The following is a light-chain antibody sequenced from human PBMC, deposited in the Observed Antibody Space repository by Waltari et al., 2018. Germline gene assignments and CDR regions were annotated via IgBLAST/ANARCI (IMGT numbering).Light chain of an antibody. CDR2: DFS. Sequence: QSALTQPRSVSGSPGQSVTISCTGTSSDVGGHDYVSWYQPYPGKGPKLMFYDFSKRPSGVPYRFSASKSGNTASLTSSGLQPEDEADYYCCAYAGSYFMVFGGGTRLTVL. CDR3: CAYAGSYFMV. J-gene: IGLJ3*02. V-gene: IGLV2-11*01. CDR1: SSDVGGHDY.